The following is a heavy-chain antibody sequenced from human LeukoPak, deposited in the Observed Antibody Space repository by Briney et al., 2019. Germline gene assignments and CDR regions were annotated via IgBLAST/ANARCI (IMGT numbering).Heavy chain of an antibody. CDR3: ASDIEIST. CDR2: ISFSGDNT. D-gene: IGHD5-12*01. V-gene: IGHV3-23*01. CDR1: GVTFRDSA. J-gene: IGHJ3*01. Sequence: GGSLRLSCAASGVTFRDSAMTWVRQAPGKGLEWVSLISFSGDNTYYRDSVKGRFTVSRDNSKDTLYLQMNSLRAEDTAIYHCASDIEISTWGLGTMVTVSS.